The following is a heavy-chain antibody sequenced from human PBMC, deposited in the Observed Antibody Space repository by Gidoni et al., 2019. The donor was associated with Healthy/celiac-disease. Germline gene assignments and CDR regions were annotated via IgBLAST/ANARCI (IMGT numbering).Heavy chain of an antibody. CDR2: IYPGDSDT. J-gene: IGHJ5*02. V-gene: IGHV5-51*01. D-gene: IGHD3-3*01. CDR1: GYSFTSYW. Sequence: EVQLVQSGAEVKKPGESLKISCKDAGYSFTSYWIGWVRQMPGKGLEWMGSIYPGDSDTRYRPSFQGQVTISADKSISTAYLQWSSLKASDTAMYYCARSGYTFRDWFDPWGQGTLVTVSS. CDR3: ARSGYTFRDWFDP.